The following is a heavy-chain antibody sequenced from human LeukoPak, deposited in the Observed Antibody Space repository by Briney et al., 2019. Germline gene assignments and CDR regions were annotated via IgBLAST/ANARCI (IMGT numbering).Heavy chain of an antibody. CDR1: GFSLSGYW. Sequence: GGSLRLSCAASGFSLSGYWMSWVRQAPGKGLEWVARLHADGNEKIFVASVQGRFTVSRDNAKNSLYLQMNSLRVEDTAVYYCARGGYSFDYLGQGTLVTVSS. D-gene: IGHD5-12*01. CDR3: ARGGYSFDY. CDR2: LHADGNEK. J-gene: IGHJ4*02. V-gene: IGHV3-7*01.